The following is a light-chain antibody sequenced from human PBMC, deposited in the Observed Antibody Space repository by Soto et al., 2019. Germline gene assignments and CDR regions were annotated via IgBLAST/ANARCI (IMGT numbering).Light chain of an antibody. Sequence: DIVMTQSPDSLAVSLGERATIKCKSSKTVLSSSNNRNYLVWYQQKSGQPTKLLIYWSSTRASGVPDRFTGSGSRTDFTLTISNIQAEDVGIYYCHQHYDLPTFGQGTRLEL. CDR1: KTVLSSSNNRNY. J-gene: IGKJ5*01. CDR2: WSS. V-gene: IGKV4-1*01. CDR3: HQHYDLPT.